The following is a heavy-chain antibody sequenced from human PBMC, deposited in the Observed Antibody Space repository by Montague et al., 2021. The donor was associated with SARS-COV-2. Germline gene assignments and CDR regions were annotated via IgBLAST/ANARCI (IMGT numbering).Heavy chain of an antibody. V-gene: IGHV4-34*01. Sequence: SETLSLTCAVYGGSFSGYYWSWIRQPPGKGLEWIGEINQSGSTNCNPSLKSRVTLSVDTSKKQFSLKLSSLTAADTAMYYCARVAGGYYHDSSAYFDYWGQGSLVTVSS. CDR2: INQSGST. CDR1: GGSFSGYY. D-gene: IGHD3-22*01. CDR3: ARVAGGYYHDSSAYFDY. J-gene: IGHJ4*02.